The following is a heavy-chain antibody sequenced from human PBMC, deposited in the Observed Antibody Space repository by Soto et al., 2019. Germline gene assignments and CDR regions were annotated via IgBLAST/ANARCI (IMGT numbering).Heavy chain of an antibody. J-gene: IGHJ4*02. V-gene: IGHV2-5*02. CDR2: IYWDDDK. CDR1: GFSLTTSGVG. CDR3: AHRVLRTVFGLVTTTAIYFDF. Sequence: QITLNESGPTQVKPRQTLTLTCTFSGFSLTTSGVGVGWIRQSPGKAPEWLALIYWDDDKRYSPSLKSRLTITKETSKNQVVLTMVDLDPADTATYYCAHRVLRTVFGLVTTTAIYFDFWGQGTPVAVSS. D-gene: IGHD3-3*01.